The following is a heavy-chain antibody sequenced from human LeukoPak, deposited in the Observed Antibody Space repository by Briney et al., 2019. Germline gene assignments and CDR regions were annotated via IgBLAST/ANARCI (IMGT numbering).Heavy chain of an antibody. CDR1: GYTFTSYG. CDR3: ARVTDGGYYYDSSGWTY. CDR2: ISAYNGNT. J-gene: IGHJ4*02. Sequence: GASVKVSCKASGYTFTSYGISRVRQAPGQGLEWMGWISAYNGNTNYAQKLQGRVTMTTDTSTSTAYMELRSLRSDDTAVYYCARVTDGGYYYDSSGWTYWGQGTLVTVSS. D-gene: IGHD3-22*01. V-gene: IGHV1-18*01.